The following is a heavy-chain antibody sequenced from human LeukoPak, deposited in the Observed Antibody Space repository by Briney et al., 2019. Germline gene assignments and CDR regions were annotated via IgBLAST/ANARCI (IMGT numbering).Heavy chain of an antibody. D-gene: IGHD2-15*01. J-gene: IGHJ4*02. Sequence: ASVKVSCKASGYPFTGYYMHWGRPAPGPGLEWMGWINPNSGGTNYAQKFQGRVTMTRDTSISTAYMELSRLRSDDTAVYYCARVKRYCSGGSCYPFDYWGQGTLVTVSS. CDR1: GYPFTGYY. CDR3: ARVKRYCSGGSCYPFDY. CDR2: INPNSGGT. V-gene: IGHV1-2*02.